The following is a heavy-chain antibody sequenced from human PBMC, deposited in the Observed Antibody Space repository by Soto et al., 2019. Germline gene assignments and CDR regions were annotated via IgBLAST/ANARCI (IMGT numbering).Heavy chain of an antibody. CDR3: TRDQAYSSAL. V-gene: IGHV3-74*01. D-gene: IGHD2-21*01. CDR1: GFDFTNAW. J-gene: IGHJ4*02. CDR2: VNSDGTIT. Sequence: AGGSLRLSCAASGFDFTNAWMHWVRQAPGKGLVWVSHVNSDGTITTYADSVKGRFTISRDDAKNTVFLQMNSLTVEDTAVYYCTRDQAYSSALWGQGTLVTVSS.